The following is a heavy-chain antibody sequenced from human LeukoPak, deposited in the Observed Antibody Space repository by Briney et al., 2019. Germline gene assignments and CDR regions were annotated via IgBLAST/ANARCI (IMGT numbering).Heavy chain of an antibody. J-gene: IGHJ4*02. CDR3: AKESNGRRFDFDY. Sequence: GGSLRLSCTASGFIFSGSWMAWIRQAPGKGLEWVAIIKKDGSEKYYVDSMKGRFTISRDDSKNTLYLQMNSLRVEDTALYYCAKESNGRRFDFDYWGQGTLATVSS. D-gene: IGHD1-26*01. CDR1: GFIFSGSW. V-gene: IGHV3-7*03. CDR2: IKKDGSEK.